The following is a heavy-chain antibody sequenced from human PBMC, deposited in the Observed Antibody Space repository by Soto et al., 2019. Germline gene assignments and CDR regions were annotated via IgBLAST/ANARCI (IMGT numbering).Heavy chain of an antibody. V-gene: IGHV3-11*01. CDR2: ISSSGSTI. J-gene: IGHJ4*02. CDR3: ASGMEFIRCSSTSCSIDY. Sequence: GSLRLSCAASGFTFSDYYMSWIRQAPGKGLEWVSYISSSGSTIYYADSVKGRFTISRDNAKNSLYLQMNSLRAEDTAVYYFASGMEFIRCSSTSCSIDYWGQGTLVTVSS. CDR1: GFTFSDYY. D-gene: IGHD2-2*01.